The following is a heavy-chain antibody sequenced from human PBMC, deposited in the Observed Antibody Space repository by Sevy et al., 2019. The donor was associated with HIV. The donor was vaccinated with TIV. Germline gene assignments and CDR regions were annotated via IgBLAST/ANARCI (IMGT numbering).Heavy chain of an antibody. J-gene: IGHJ6*02. V-gene: IGHV1-2*06. CDR3: ARAPTDFWTGGMAV. D-gene: IGHD3-3*01. CDR1: GYAITGYY. Sequence: ASVKVSCKASGYAITGYYIHWVRQAPGQGLEWMGRINPISGGTDDSQKFQGRVTMTRDTSISTAYMDVSRLTSDDTAVYYCARAPTDFWTGGMAVWGQGTVVTVSS. CDR2: INPISGGT.